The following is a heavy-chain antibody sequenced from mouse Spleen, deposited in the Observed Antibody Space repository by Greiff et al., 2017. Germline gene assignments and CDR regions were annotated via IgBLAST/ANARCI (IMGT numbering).Heavy chain of an antibody. CDR3: ARCNYYGSSYDWYFDV. CDR1: GYSFTDYN. J-gene: IGHJ1*03. V-gene: IGHV1-39*01. Sequence: EVQLQQSGPELVKPGASVKISCKASGYSFTDYNMNWVKQSNGKSLEWIGVINPNYGTTSYNQKFKGKATLTVDQSSSTAYMQLNSLTSEDSAVYYCARCNYYGSSYDWYFDVWGTGTTVTVSS. CDR2: INPNYGTT. D-gene: IGHD1-1*01.